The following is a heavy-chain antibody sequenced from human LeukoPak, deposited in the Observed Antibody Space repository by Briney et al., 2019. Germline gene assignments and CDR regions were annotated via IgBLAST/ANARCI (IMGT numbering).Heavy chain of an antibody. V-gene: IGHV3-23*01. D-gene: IGHD1-14*01. CDR3: AKTGGPYWYFDL. CDR2: ISGSGGST. J-gene: IGHJ2*01. CDR1: GFTFSSYA. Sequence: GGSLRLSCAASGFTFSSYAMSWVRQAPGKGLEWVSAISGSGGSTYYADSVKGRFTISRDNSKNTLYPQMNSLRAEDTAVYYCAKTGGPYWYFDLWGRGTLVTVSS.